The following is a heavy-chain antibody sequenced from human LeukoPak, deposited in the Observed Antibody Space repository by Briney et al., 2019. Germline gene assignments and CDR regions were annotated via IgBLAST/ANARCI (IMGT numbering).Heavy chain of an antibody. V-gene: IGHV3-23*01. Sequence: PGGSLRLSCAASGFTFSSYAMSWVRQAPGKGLEWVSAISGSGGSTYYADSVKGRFTISRDNSKNTLYLQMNSLRAEDTAVYYCAKDKVKSIAVAGPGDRYFDYWGQGTLVTVSS. CDR2: ISGSGGST. D-gene: IGHD6-19*01. CDR3: AKDKVKSIAVAGPGDRYFDY. CDR1: GFTFSSYA. J-gene: IGHJ4*02.